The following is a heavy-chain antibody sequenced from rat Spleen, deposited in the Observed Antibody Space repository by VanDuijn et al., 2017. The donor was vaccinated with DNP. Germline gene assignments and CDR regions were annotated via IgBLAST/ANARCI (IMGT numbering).Heavy chain of an antibody. CDR3: ARSAIPPSYYVLDA. CDR2: INTAGSP. D-gene: IGHD1-2*01. CDR1: AYSITTNY. J-gene: IGHJ4*01. Sequence: EVQLQESGPGLVKPSQSLSLTCSVTAYSITTNYWGWIRKFPGNKVEWMGYINTAGSPNYNPSLESRISITRDTSKNQFFLKVNSVTTEDTATYYCARSAIPPSYYVLDAWGQGTSVTVSS. V-gene: IGHV3-3*01.